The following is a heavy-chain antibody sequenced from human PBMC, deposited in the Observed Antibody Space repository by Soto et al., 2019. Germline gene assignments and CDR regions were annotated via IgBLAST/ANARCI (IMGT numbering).Heavy chain of an antibody. Sequence: PGGSLKISCNGSGYSFTSYWIGWGRQMPWKGLEWMGIIYPGDSDTRYSPSFQGQVTISADKSISTAYLQWSSLKASDTAMYYCATHRASIAAPYYYYGMDVWGQGTTVTVSS. J-gene: IGHJ6*02. V-gene: IGHV5-51*01. CDR1: GYSFTSYW. D-gene: IGHD6-6*01. CDR3: ATHRASIAAPYYYYGMDV. CDR2: IYPGDSDT.